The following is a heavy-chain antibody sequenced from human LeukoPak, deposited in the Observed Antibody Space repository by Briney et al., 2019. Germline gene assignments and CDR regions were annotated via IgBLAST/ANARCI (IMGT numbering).Heavy chain of an antibody. J-gene: IGHJ4*02. V-gene: IGHV4-34*01. Sequence: SETLSLTCAVYGGSFSGYFWSWIRQPPGKGLEWIGEINHSGSTNYTPSLKSRVTISVDTSKNQFSLKLSSVTAADTAVYYCARLHLVSSGWYPMADSWGQGTLVIVSS. D-gene: IGHD6-19*01. CDR1: GGSFSGYF. CDR3: ARLHLVSSGWYPMADS. CDR2: INHSGST.